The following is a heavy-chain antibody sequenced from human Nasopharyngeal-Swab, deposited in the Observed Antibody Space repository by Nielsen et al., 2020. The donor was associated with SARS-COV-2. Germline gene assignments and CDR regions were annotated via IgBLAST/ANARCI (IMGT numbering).Heavy chain of an antibody. CDR3: AKAHGGGFYYYYMDV. CDR1: GFTFSSYA. Sequence: GESLKISCAASGFTFSSYAMHWVRQAPGKGLEWVAVISYDGSNKYYADSVKGRFTISRDNSKNTLYLQMNSLRAEDTAVYYCAKAHGGGFYYYYMDVWGKGTTVTVSS. J-gene: IGHJ6*03. D-gene: IGHD2-15*01. CDR2: ISYDGSNK. V-gene: IGHV3-30*04.